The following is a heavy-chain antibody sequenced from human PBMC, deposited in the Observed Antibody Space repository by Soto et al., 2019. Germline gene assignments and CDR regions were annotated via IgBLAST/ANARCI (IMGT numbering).Heavy chain of an antibody. CDR2: IYYSGST. D-gene: IGHD2-15*01. CDR1: GGSISSGGYY. J-gene: IGHJ4*02. CDR3: ARNIDCSGGSCYIFDY. Sequence: SETLSLTCTVSGGSISSGGYYWSWIRQHPGKGLEWIGYIYYSGSTYYNPSLKSRVTISVDTSKNQFALKLSSVTAADTAVYYCARNIDCSGGSCYIFDYWGQGTLVTVSS. V-gene: IGHV4-31*03.